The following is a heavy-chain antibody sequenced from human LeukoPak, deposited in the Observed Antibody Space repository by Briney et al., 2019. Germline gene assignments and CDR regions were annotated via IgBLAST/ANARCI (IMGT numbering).Heavy chain of an antibody. CDR2: IYYSGST. D-gene: IGHD3-10*01. Sequence: ASETLSLTCTVSGCSFSSYYLSWVRQPPGKGLEWIGYIYYSGSTNYNPSLKSRVTISVDTSKNQFSLKLSSVTAGYTAVYYCAGMVRESAYYYYMDVWGKETTVTVSS. J-gene: IGHJ6*03. CDR1: GCSFSSYY. V-gene: IGHV4-59*01. CDR3: AGMVRESAYYYYMDV.